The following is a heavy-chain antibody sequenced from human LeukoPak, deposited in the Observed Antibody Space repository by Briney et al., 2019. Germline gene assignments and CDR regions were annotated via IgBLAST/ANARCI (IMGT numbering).Heavy chain of an antibody. CDR2: MNPNSGNT. CDR1: GYTFTSYD. V-gene: IGHV1-8*01. D-gene: IGHD2-15*01. Sequence: ASVKVSCKASGYTFTSYDINWVRQATGQGLEWMGWMNPNSGNTGYAQKFQGRVTMTRNTSISTAYMELSSLRSEDTAVYYCARGGVRYCSGGSCYSDYWGQGTLVTVSS. CDR3: ARGGVRYCSGGSCYSDY. J-gene: IGHJ4*02.